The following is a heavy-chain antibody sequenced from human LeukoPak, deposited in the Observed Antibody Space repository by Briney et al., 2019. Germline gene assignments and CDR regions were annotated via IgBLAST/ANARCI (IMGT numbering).Heavy chain of an antibody. J-gene: IGHJ3*02. Sequence: GGSLRLSCAASGFTFSSYEMNWVRQAPGKGLEWVSYISSSSSTIYYADSVKGRFTISRDNAKNSLYLQMNSLRAEDTAVYYCARVGIVGATRAFDIWGQGTMVTVSS. V-gene: IGHV3-48*01. CDR1: GFTFSSYE. CDR3: ARVGIVGATRAFDI. D-gene: IGHD1-26*01. CDR2: ISSSSSTI.